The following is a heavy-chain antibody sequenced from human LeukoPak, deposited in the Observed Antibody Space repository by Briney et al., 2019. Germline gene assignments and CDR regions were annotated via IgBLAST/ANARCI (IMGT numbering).Heavy chain of an antibody. D-gene: IGHD6-13*01. CDR2: ISNGGDNT. J-gene: IGHJ3*02. Sequence: GGSLRLSCAASGFTFRTYAMTWVRQAPGKGLEWVSTISNGGDNTYYADSVRGRFTISTDNSKNTLYLQMNSLRAKDTAVYYCAREMQQQLRGAFDIWGQGTMVTVSS. CDR1: GFTFRTYA. V-gene: IGHV3-23*01. CDR3: AREMQQQLRGAFDI.